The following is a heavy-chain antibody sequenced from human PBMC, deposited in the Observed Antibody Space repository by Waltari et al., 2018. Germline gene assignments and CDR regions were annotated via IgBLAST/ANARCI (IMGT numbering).Heavy chain of an antibody. V-gene: IGHV4-38-2*01. Sequence: QVQLQESGPGLVKPSETLSLTCAVSGYSISSGYYWGWIRQPPGKVLEWIGSIYHSGSTYYNPSLKSRVTIAVETSKNQFSLKLSSVTAADTAVYYCARILTGYSSGWYPYWGQGTLVTVSS. CDR2: IYHSGST. J-gene: IGHJ4*02. CDR1: GYSISSGYY. CDR3: ARILTGYSSGWYPY. D-gene: IGHD6-19*01.